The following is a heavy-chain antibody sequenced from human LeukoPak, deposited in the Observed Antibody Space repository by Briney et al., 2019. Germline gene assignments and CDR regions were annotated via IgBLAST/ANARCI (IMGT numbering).Heavy chain of an antibody. Sequence: GRSLRLSCAASGFTFSSYGMHWVRQAPGKGLEWVAVIWYDGSNKYYADSVKGRFTISRDNSKNTLYLQMNSLRAEDTAVYYCARDRYCSSTSCYGRDLDYWGQGTLVTVSS. CDR3: ARDRYCSSTSCYGRDLDY. V-gene: IGHV3-33*01. CDR1: GFTFSSYG. J-gene: IGHJ4*02. CDR2: IWYDGSNK. D-gene: IGHD2-2*01.